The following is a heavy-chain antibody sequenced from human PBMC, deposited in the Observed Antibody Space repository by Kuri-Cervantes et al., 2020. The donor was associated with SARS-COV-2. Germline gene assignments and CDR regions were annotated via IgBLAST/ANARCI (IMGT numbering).Heavy chain of an antibody. V-gene: IGHV3-53*01. CDR2: IYSGGST. CDR1: GFTFSSYW. CDR3: ARERYGDYVSPYQYYGMDV. D-gene: IGHD4-17*01. J-gene: IGHJ6*02. Sequence: GESLKISCAASGFTFSSYWMGWVRQAPGKGLEWVSVIYSGGSTYYADSVKGRFTISRDSSKNMLYLQMNSLRAEDTAVYYCARERYGDYVSPYQYYGMDVWGQGTTVTVSS.